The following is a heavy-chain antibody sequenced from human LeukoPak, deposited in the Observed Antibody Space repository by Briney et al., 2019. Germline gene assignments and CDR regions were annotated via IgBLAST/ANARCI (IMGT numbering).Heavy chain of an antibody. CDR2: IEYSGST. CDR3: ARLAHSSGYLAFDY. J-gene: IGHJ4*02. V-gene: IGHV4-39*01. Sequence: SETLSLTCSVSGGSIGSRYHYWGWIRQPPGKGLEWIGSIEYSGSTYYNPPLKSRVIMPVDTSKKQFSLKVTSVTAADTAVYYCARLAHSSGYLAFDYWGQGTLVTVSS. CDR1: GGSIGSRYHY. D-gene: IGHD6-19*01.